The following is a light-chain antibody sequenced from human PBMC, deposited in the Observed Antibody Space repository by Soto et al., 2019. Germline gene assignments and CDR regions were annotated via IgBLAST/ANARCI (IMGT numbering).Light chain of an antibody. V-gene: IGLV2-11*01. CDR3: CSYAGSPRYV. J-gene: IGLJ1*01. CDR1: SSDVGTYNY. CDR2: DVS. Sequence: QYALTQPRSLSGSLGQSVTISCTGTSSDVGTYNYVSWYQQHPGKAPKVMIYDVSERPSGVPDRFSGSKSGNTASLTISGLQAEDEADYYCCSYAGSPRYVLGTGTKLTVL.